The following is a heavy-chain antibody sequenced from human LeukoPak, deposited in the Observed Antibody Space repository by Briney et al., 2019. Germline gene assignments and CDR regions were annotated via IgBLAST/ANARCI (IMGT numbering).Heavy chain of an antibody. V-gene: IGHV3-15*01. D-gene: IGHD3-22*01. CDR1: AFTFSNAW. Sequence: PGGSLRLSCAASAFTFSNAWMSWVRPAPGKGLEWVGRIKSKTDGGTTDYAAPVKGRFTISRDDSKNTLYLQMNSLKTEDTAVYYCTTTNPQYYYDSSGYYLDYWGQGTLVTVSS. CDR2: IKSKTDGGTT. CDR3: TTTNPQYYYDSSGYYLDY. J-gene: IGHJ4*02.